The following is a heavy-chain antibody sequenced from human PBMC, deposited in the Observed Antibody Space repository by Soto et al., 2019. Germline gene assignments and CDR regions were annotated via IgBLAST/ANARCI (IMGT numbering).Heavy chain of an antibody. J-gene: IGHJ4*02. CDR3: AREGSYSAYNFAHGIQLWSFDF. CDR1: GGSINAFY. CDR2: IFSSGST. D-gene: IGHD5-12*01. Sequence: SETLSLTCTVSGGSINAFYWSWVRQPAGKGLEWIGRIFSSGSTIFNPSLESRVAMSVDTSKNHFSLNLSSVTAADMAVYYCAREGSYSAYNFAHGIQLWSFDFWGQGALVTVSS. V-gene: IGHV4-4*07.